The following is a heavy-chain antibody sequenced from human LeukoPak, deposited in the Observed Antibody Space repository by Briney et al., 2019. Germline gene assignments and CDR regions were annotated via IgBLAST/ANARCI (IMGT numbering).Heavy chain of an antibody. Sequence: PGGSLRLSCAASGFTVSSNYMSWVRQAPGKGLEWVSIIYSGGNTYYADSVKGRFTISRDNSKNTLYLQMNSLRAEDTAVYYCASALAADSHTSFDHWGQGTLVTVSS. CDR3: ASALAADSHTSFDH. J-gene: IGHJ4*02. CDR2: IYSGGNT. D-gene: IGHD6-13*01. V-gene: IGHV3-66*01. CDR1: GFTVSSNY.